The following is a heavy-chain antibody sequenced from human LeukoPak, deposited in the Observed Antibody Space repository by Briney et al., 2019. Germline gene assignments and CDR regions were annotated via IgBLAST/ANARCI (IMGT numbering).Heavy chain of an antibody. CDR1: GFTFSSYS. D-gene: IGHD4/OR15-4a*01. V-gene: IGHV3-21*01. CDR2: ISSSSSYI. Sequence: GGSLRLSCAASGFTFSSYSMNWVRQAPGKGLEWVSSISSSSSYIYYADSVKGRFTISRDNAKNSLYLQMNSLRTEDTAVYYWARLMVGYYYYGMDVWGQGTTVTVSS. CDR3: ARLMVGYYYYGMDV. J-gene: IGHJ6*02.